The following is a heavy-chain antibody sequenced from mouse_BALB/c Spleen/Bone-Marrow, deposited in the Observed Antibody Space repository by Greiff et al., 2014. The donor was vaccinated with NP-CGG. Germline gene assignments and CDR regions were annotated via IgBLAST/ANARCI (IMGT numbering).Heavy chain of an antibody. CDR2: INPSSGGT. CDR3: TRSGPGFAY. V-gene: IGHV1S81*02. J-gene: IGHJ3*01. CDR1: GYTFTSYY. Sequence: VKLMESGAELVKPGASVKLSCKASGYTFTSYYMCWVKQRSGQGLEWIGEINPSSGGTNFNEKVKSKATLTVDKSSSTAYMQLSSLTSEDSAVYYCTRSGPGFAYWGQGTLVTVSA.